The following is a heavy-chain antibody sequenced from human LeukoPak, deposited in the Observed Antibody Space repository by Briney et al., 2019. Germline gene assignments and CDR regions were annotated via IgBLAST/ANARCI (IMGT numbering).Heavy chain of an antibody. CDR1: GGSISSYY. D-gene: IGHD3-10*01. CDR3: ARVALKNGEDLFDY. CDR2: IYYSGST. J-gene: IGHJ4*02. Sequence: KPSETLSLTCTVSGGSISSYYWSWIRQPPGKGLEWIGYIYYSGSTNYNPSLKSRVTISVDTSKNQFSLKLSSVTAADTAVYYCARVALKNGEDLFDYWGQGTLVTVSS. V-gene: IGHV4-59*01.